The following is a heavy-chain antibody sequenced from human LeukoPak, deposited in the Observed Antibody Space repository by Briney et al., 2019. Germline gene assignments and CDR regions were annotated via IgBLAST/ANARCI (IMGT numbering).Heavy chain of an antibody. CDR2: INHSGST. J-gene: IGHJ6*03. CDR3: ARRAYSSSPKSGYYYYYMDV. D-gene: IGHD6-6*01. Sequence: SETLSLTCAVYGGSFSGYYWSWIRQPPGKGLEWIGEINHSGSTNYNPSLKSRVTISVDTSKNQFSLKLSSVTAADTAVYYCARRAYSSSPKSGYYYYYMDVWGKGTTVTVSS. CDR1: GGSFSGYY. V-gene: IGHV4-34*01.